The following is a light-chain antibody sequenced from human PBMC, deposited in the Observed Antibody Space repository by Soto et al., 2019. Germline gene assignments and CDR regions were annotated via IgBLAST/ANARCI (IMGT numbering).Light chain of an antibody. J-gene: IGKJ1*01. CDR3: QQYNSYSQT. CDR1: QSISSW. V-gene: IGKV1-5*03. Sequence: DIQMTQSPSTLSASVGDRVTITCWASQSISSWLAWYQQRPGKAPKLLIYKASNLQSGVPSRFSGSGSGTEFTLTISSLQPDDVATYYCQQYNSYSQTFGQGTKVEIK. CDR2: KAS.